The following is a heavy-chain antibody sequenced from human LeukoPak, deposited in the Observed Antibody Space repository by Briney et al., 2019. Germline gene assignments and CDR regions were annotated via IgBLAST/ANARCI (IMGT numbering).Heavy chain of an antibody. V-gene: IGHV1-2*04. CDR1: GYTFTGYY. CDR3: ARGASDSYYFDY. D-gene: IGHD1-26*01. CDR2: INPNSGGT. Sequence: ASVKVSCKASGYTFTGYYTHWVRQAPGQGLEWMGWINPNSGGTNYAQKFQGWVTMTRDTSISTAYMELSRLRSDDTAVYYCARGASDSYYFDYWGQGTLVTVSS. J-gene: IGHJ4*02.